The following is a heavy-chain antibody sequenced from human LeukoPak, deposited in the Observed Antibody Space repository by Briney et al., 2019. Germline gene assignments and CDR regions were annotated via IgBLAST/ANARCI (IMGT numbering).Heavy chain of an antibody. CDR2: INPNSGGT. Sequence: ASVKVSCKASGYTFTGYYMHWVRQAPGRALEWMGWINPNSGGTNYAQKFQGRVTMTRDTSISTAYMELSRLRSDDTAVYYCAIGIVGATKAGWFDPWGQGTLVTVSS. V-gene: IGHV1-2*02. J-gene: IGHJ5*02. D-gene: IGHD1-26*01. CDR3: AIGIVGATKAGWFDP. CDR1: GYTFTGYY.